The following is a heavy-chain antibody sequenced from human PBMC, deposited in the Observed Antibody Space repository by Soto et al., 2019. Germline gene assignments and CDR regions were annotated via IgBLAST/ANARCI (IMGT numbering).Heavy chain of an antibody. J-gene: IGHJ4*02. D-gene: IGHD1-20*01. CDR2: INSDGTST. CDR3: ARDSGITGTTFDY. V-gene: IGHV3-74*01. Sequence: EVQLVESGGGLVQAGGSLRLSCAASGFTFSSYWMHWVRQAPGKGLVWVSRINSDGTSTSYADSVKGRFTISRDNAKNTLYVHMNSLRAEDTAVYYCARDSGITGTTFDYWGQGTLVTVSS. CDR1: GFTFSSYW.